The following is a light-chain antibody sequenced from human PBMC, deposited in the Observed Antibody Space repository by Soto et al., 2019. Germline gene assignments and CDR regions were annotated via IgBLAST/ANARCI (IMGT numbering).Light chain of an antibody. CDR3: QQRSKWPPLT. J-gene: IGKJ4*01. Sequence: EIVLTQSPATLSLSPGERATISCRASQSVSSYLAWYQQKPGQAPRLLIYDASNRATGIPARFSGSGSGTDLPLTIRSIEPEDFAVYYCQQRSKWPPLTFGGGTKVEIK. V-gene: IGKV3-11*01. CDR1: QSVSSY. CDR2: DAS.